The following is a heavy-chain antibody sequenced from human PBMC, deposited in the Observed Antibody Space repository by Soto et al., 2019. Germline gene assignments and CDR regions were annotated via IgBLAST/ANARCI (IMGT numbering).Heavy chain of an antibody. Sequence: GGSLRLSCAASGFTFSSYGMHWVRQAPGKGLEWVAVISYDGSNKYYADSVKGRFTISRDNSKNTLYLQMNSLRAEDTAVYYCAKDLIRGRDYGSCFQHWGQGTLVTVSS. CDR2: ISYDGSNK. CDR3: AKDLIRGRDYGSCFQH. D-gene: IGHD4-17*01. V-gene: IGHV3-30*18. CDR1: GFTFSSYG. J-gene: IGHJ1*01.